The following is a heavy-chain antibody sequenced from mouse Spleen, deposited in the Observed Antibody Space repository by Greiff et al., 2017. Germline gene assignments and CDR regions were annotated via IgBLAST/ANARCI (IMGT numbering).Heavy chain of an antibody. CDR3: AKSDYYGPRGYFDY. J-gene: IGHJ2*01. Sequence: EVQLQQSGPELVKPGASVKISCKASGYTFTDYYMNWVKQSHGKSLEWIGDINPNNGGTSYNQKFKGKATLTVDKSSSTAYMELRSLTSEDSAVYYCAKSDYYGPRGYFDYWGQGTTLTVSS. V-gene: IGHV1-26*01. CDR1: GYTFTDYY. CDR2: INPNNGGT. D-gene: IGHD1-2*01.